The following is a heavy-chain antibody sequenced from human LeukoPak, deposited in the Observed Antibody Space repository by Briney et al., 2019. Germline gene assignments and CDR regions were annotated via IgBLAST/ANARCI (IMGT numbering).Heavy chain of an antibody. D-gene: IGHD5-12*01. Sequence: PSETLSLTCTVSGGSISSYYWSWIRQPPGKGLEWIGYIYYSGSTNYNPSLKSRVIISVDTSKNQFSLKLSSVTAADTAVYYCARGMGYGSPWGQGTLVTVSS. CDR3: ARGMGYGSP. CDR2: IYYSGST. V-gene: IGHV4-59*01. J-gene: IGHJ4*02. CDR1: GGSISSYY.